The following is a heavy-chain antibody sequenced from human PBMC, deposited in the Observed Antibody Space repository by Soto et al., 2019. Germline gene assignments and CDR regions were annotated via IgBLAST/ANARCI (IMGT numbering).Heavy chain of an antibody. CDR2: ISSSSSYI. J-gene: IGHJ6*03. V-gene: IGHV3-21*01. Sequence: GGSLRLSCAASGFTFSSYSMNWVRQAPGKGLEWVSSISSSSSYIYYADSVKGRFTISRDNAKNSLYLQMNSLRAEDTAVYYCARDPITGSDYYYYYMDVWGKGTTVTVSS. CDR1: GFTFSSYS. CDR3: ARDPITGSDYYYYYMDV.